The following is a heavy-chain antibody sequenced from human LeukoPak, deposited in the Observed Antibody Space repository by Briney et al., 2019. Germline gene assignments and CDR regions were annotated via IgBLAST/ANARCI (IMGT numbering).Heavy chain of an antibody. Sequence: ASVKVSCKASGGTFSSYAISWVRQAPGQGLEWMGRIIPILGIASYAQKFQGRVTITADKSTSTAYMELSSLRSEDTAVYYCAREGDTAMVGDYWGQGTLVTVSS. CDR1: GGTFSSYA. CDR2: IIPILGIA. V-gene: IGHV1-69*04. D-gene: IGHD5-18*01. J-gene: IGHJ4*02. CDR3: AREGDTAMVGDY.